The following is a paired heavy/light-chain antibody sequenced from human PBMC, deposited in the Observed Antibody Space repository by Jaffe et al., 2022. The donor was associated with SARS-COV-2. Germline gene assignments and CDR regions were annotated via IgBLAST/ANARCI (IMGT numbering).Heavy chain of an antibody. J-gene: IGHJ5*02. Sequence: EVQVVESGGGLVQPGGSLRLSCVGSGFTFSRYWMSWVRQAPGKGLEWVANIKEDGSVKQYVDSVKGRCTISRDNAKDSLYLQMNSLRAEDTAVYYCATNQDYTFSSWGQGTLVIVSS. V-gene: IGHV3-7*03. CDR1: GFTFSRYW. D-gene: IGHD2-2*02. CDR3: ATNQDYTFSS. CDR2: IKEDGSVK.
Light chain of an antibody. Sequence: QSALTQPASVSGSPGQSITISCTGTRRDVGRYNYVSWYQQHPGKAPKLIIYDVSNRPSGVSSRFSGSKSGSAASLTISGLQPEDEADYYCSSFTGTSSPWIFGGGTKLTVL. CDR2: DVS. CDR1: RRDVGRYNY. V-gene: IGLV2-14*03. CDR3: SSFTGTSSPWI. J-gene: IGLJ2*01.